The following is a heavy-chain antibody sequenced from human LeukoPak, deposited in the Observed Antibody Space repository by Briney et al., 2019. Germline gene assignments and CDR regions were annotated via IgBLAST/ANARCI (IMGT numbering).Heavy chain of an antibody. CDR2: ISYDGSNK. D-gene: IGHD6-19*01. J-gene: IGHJ4*02. CDR1: GFTFSSYA. CDR3: ARIAVAGNLDY. V-gene: IGHV3-30*04. Sequence: GGSLRLSCAASGFTFSSYATHWVRQAPGKGLEWVAVISYDGSNKYYADSVKGRFTISRDNSKNTLYLQMNSLRAEDTAVYYCARIAVAGNLDYWGQGTLVTVSS.